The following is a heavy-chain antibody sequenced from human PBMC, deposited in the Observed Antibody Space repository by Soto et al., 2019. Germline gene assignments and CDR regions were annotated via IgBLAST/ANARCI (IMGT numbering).Heavy chain of an antibody. CDR1: GFTFSSYA. D-gene: IGHD2-2*01. V-gene: IGHV3-23*01. J-gene: IGHJ5*02. CDR3: AKEGRYCSSTSCYYHWFDP. CDR2: ISGSGGST. Sequence: PGGSLRLSCAASGFTFSSYAMSWVRQAPGKGLEWVSAISGSGGSTYYADSVKGRFTISRDNSKNTLYLQMNSLRAEDTAVYYCAKEGRYCSSTSCYYHWFDPWGQGTLVTVSS.